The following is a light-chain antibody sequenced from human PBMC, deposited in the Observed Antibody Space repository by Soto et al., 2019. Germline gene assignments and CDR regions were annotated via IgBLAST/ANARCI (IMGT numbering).Light chain of an antibody. CDR1: SSDVGGYNA. J-gene: IGLJ1*01. CDR2: EVT. V-gene: IGLV2-14*01. CDR3: NSFRVNRLYV. Sequence: QSVLTQPASVSGSPGQTITISCTGTSSDVGGYNAVSWYQHRPGKAPKLIIYEVTHRPAGISDRFSASKSGNTASLTISGLQAEDERDYYCNSFRVNRLYVFGTGTKVTVL.